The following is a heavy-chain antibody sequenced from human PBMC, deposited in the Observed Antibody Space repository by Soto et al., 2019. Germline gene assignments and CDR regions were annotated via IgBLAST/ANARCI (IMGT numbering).Heavy chain of an antibody. D-gene: IGHD3-3*01. Sequence: PGGSLRLSCAASGFTFSPYAMTWVRQAPGEGLERVSAITGGGENTFYADSVKGRFTISRDNPKNTLFLQMSDLRAEDTAVYYCATSRNSYISFFAVWGQGTQVTLSS. CDR3: ATSRNSYISFFAV. CDR2: ITGGGENT. V-gene: IGHV3-23*01. CDR1: GFTFSPYA. J-gene: IGHJ4*02.